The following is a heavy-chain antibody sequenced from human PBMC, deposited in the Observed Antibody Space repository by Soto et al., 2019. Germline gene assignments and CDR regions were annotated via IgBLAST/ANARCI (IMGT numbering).Heavy chain of an antibody. D-gene: IGHD3-22*01. CDR1: GFTFSSYE. CDR3: ARNSYYDSSGYQGS. V-gene: IGHV3-48*03. J-gene: IGHJ5*02. Sequence: HPGGSLRLSCAASGFTFSSYEMNWVRQAPGKGLEWVSYISSSGSTIYYADSVKGRFTISRDNAKNSLYLQMNSLRAEDTAVYYCARNSYYDSSGYQGSWGQGTLVTVSS. CDR2: ISSSGSTI.